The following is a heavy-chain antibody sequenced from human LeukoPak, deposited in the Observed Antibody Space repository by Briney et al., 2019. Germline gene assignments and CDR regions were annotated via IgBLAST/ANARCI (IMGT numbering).Heavy chain of an antibody. CDR2: IYGSGRS. CDR3: VVSPSQDFFDY. CDR1: GVSINSHY. V-gene: IGHV4-4*09. Sequence: SETLSLTCTVSGVSINSHYLNWIRQPPGRGLEWIGYIYGSGRSNYNPSLKSRVNMSVDTPNRQFSLRLASVTAADTAAYYRVVSPSQDFFDYWGQGPPVTVSS. J-gene: IGHJ4*02.